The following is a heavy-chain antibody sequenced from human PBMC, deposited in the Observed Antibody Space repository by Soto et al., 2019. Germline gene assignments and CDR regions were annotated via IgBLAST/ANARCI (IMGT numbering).Heavy chain of an antibody. V-gene: IGHV1-18*01. CDR1: GYTFTGYG. J-gene: IGHJ4*02. D-gene: IGHD3-22*01. CDR3: ARDISYYHDDRGYSNFDY. Sequence: QVQLVQSGTEVKRPGASVKVSCRVAGYTFTGYGISWMRQAPGQGLEWMGWVSGSNGDTKCVENYQGRVTMTIDTSTSTAYMELRSLRSDDTAVYYCARDISYYHDDRGYSNFDYWGQGTLVTVSP. CDR2: VSGSNGDT.